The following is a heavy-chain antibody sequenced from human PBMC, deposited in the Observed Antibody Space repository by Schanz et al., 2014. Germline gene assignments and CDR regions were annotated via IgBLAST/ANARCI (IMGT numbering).Heavy chain of an antibody. CDR3: ARKVVATIGGDNDN. CDR2: SSGSGGST. V-gene: IGHV3-23*04. D-gene: IGHD5-12*01. CDR1: GFTFSSYG. J-gene: IGHJ4*02. Sequence: EVQLVQSGGGLVQPGGSLRLSCAASGFTFSSYGMHWVRQAPGKGLEWVSASSGSGGSTYYADSVKGRFTISRDNSKNALYLQMNSLRAEDTAVYYCARKVVATIGGDNDNWGQGALVTVSS.